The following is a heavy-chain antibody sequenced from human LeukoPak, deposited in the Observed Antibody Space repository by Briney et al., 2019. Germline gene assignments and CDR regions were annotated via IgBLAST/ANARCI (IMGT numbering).Heavy chain of an antibody. CDR2: IYPGGSDT. CDR3: ARRGYCSSTSCYENFDY. V-gene: IGHV5-51*01. CDR1: GYSFTSYW. D-gene: IGHD2-2*01. Sequence: GESLKISCKGSGYSFTSYWIGWVRQMPGKGLEWMGIIYPGGSDTRYSPSFQGQVTISADKSISTAYLQWSSLKASDTAIYYCARRGYCSSTSCYENFDYWGQGTLVTVSS. J-gene: IGHJ4*02.